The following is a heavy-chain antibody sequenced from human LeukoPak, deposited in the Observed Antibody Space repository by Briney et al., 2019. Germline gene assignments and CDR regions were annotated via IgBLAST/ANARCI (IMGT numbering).Heavy chain of an antibody. CDR2: INHSGST. CDR1: GGSLSNYY. J-gene: IGHJ5*02. D-gene: IGHD3-10*01. CDR3: ARGPASGSNFAWFDP. Sequence: SETLSLTCAVYGGSLSNYYWSWIRQPPGKGLEWIGEINHSGSTNYNPSLKSRVTISVDMSKNQFSLELSFVTAADTAVYYCARGPASGSNFAWFDPWGQGTLVTVSS. V-gene: IGHV4-34*01.